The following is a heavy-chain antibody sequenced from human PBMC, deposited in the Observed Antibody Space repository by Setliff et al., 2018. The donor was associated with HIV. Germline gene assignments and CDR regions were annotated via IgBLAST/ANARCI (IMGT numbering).Heavy chain of an antibody. CDR2: IYHSGST. V-gene: IGHV4-38-2*01. CDR1: GYSISSGYY. CDR3: ARQYNRQYGMDV. Sequence: SETLSLTCAVSGYSISSGYYWGRIRQPPGKGLEWIGSIYHSGSTYYNPSLKSRVTISVDTSKNQFSLKLSSVTAADTAVYYCARQYNRQYGMDVWGQGTTVTVS. J-gene: IGHJ6*02. D-gene: IGHD1-20*01.